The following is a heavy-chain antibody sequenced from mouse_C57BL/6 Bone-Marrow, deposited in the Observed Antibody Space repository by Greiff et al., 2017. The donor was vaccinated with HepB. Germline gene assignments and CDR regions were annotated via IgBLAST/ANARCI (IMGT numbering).Heavy chain of an antibody. J-gene: IGHJ2*01. CDR1: GYAFSSYW. D-gene: IGHD1-1*01. V-gene: IGHV1-80*01. CDR2: IYPGDGDT. CDR3: ARSRVTTVVATNFDY. Sequence: ESGAELVKPGASVKISCKASGYAFSSYWMNWVKQRPGKGLEWIGQIYPGDGDTNYNGKFKGKATLTADKSSSTAYMQLSSLTSEDSAVYFCARSRVTTVVATNFDYWGQGTTLTVSS.